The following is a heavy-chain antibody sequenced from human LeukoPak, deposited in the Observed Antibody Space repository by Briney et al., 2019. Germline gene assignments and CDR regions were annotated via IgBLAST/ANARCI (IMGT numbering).Heavy chain of an antibody. Sequence: GGSLRLSCAASGFTFSDYYMSWIRQAPGKGLEWVSSISSSSSYIYYADSVKGRFTISRDNAKNSLHLQMNSLRAEDTAVYYCASLDILTGYPNWGQATLVTVSS. CDR2: ISSSSSYI. CDR1: GFTFSDYY. CDR3: ASLDILTGYPN. J-gene: IGHJ4*02. V-gene: IGHV3-11*06. D-gene: IGHD3-9*01.